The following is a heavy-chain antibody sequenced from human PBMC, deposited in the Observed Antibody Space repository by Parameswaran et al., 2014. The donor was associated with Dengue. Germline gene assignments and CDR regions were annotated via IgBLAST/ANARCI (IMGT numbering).Heavy chain of an antibody. V-gene: IGHV3-33*01. Sequence: WIRQPPGKGLEWVAVIWYDGSNKYYADSVKGRFTISRDNSKNTLYLQMNSLRAEDTAVYYCARDLESAFDIWGQGTMVTVSS. J-gene: IGHJ3*02. CDR3: ARDLESAFDI. CDR2: IWYDGSNK. D-gene: IGHD5-24*01.